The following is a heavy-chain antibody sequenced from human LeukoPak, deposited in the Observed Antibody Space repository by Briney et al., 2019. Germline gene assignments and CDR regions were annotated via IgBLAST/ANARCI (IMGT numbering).Heavy chain of an antibody. CDR2: IYDSGST. D-gene: IGHD1-1*01. CDR1: GGSISSGSYY. CDR3: ARVGGTNYYYYGMDV. Sequence: SETLSLTCAVSGGSISSGSYYWSWIRQPPGKGLEWIGYIYDSGSTNYNPSLKSRVTISVDTSKNQFSLKLSSVTAADTAVYYCARVGGTNYYYYGMDVWGQGTTVTVSS. V-gene: IGHV4-61*01. J-gene: IGHJ6*02.